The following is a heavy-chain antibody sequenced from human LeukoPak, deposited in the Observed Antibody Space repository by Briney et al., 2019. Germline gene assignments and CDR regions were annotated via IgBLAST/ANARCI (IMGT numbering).Heavy chain of an antibody. D-gene: IGHD2-8*02. CDR2: IFYSGST. CDR1: GGSISSYY. J-gene: IGHJ4*02. CDR3: ARQRLGTAGSFDY. V-gene: IGHV4-59*01. Sequence: SETLSLTCTVSGGSISSYYWSWIRQPPGRGLEWIGYIFYSGSTNYNPSLKSRVTISVDTSKNQFSLKLTSVTAADTAIYYCARQRLGTAGSFDYWGQGTLVTVSS.